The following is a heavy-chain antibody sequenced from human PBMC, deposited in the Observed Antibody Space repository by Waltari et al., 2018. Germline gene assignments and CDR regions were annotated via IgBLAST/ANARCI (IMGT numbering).Heavy chain of an antibody. V-gene: IGHV1-69*05. CDR2: IIPIFGTA. CDR1: GGTFSSYS. CDR3: ARGHEGPAAMPTFRYYYMDV. Sequence: QVQLVQSGAEVKKPGSSVKVSCKASGGTFSSYSISWVRQAPGQGLGWMGGIIPIFGTANYAQKFQGRVTITTDESTSTAYMELSSLRSEDTAVYYCARGHEGPAAMPTFRYYYMDVWGKGTTVTVSS. D-gene: IGHD2-2*01. J-gene: IGHJ6*03.